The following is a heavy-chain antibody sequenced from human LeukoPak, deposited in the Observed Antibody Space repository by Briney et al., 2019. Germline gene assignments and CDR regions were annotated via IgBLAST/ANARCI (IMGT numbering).Heavy chain of an antibody. J-gene: IGHJ4*02. CDR3: ARAQSLTAPAGTFANS. Sequence: WASVKVSCKASGYTFTAYFLHWVRGAPGQGFEWMGWINPNSGGTYYTQTFQGRVTMTRDTSISTAYMELSSLRSDDTAVYYCARAQSLTAPAGTFANSWGQGTLVTVSS. CDR2: INPNSGGT. V-gene: IGHV1-2*02. D-gene: IGHD6-13*01. CDR1: GYTFTAYF.